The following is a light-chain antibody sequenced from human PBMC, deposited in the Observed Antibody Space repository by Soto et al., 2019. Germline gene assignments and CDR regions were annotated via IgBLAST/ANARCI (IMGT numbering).Light chain of an antibody. Sequence: AIQVTQSPSSLSASVGDRVTISCRASQGIGNDLGWYQQKPGKAHKLLIYEASTLQTGVAWRFSGSGSGTDFTLTISSLQPEDFATYYCLQDYVYPWTFGQGTKVEVK. CDR1: QGIGND. CDR3: LQDYVYPWT. J-gene: IGKJ1*01. V-gene: IGKV1-6*01. CDR2: EAS.